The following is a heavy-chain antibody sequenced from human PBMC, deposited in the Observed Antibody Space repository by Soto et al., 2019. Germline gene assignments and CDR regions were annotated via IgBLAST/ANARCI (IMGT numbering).Heavy chain of an antibody. CDR2: ISPYNGKT. D-gene: IGHD2-15*01. CDR3: ARDIYGGNCCDAFDI. V-gene: IGHV1-18*01. Sequence: QAQLVQSGAEVKKPGASVNISCKASGYTFTNYGFIWVRQAPGHGLEWVGWISPYNGKTEYAQNLQGRVTMTRKQPTSTAYRELRSLRSDDTAVYYCARDIYGGNCCDAFDIWGQGTMVTVSS. J-gene: IGHJ3*02. CDR1: GYTFTNYG.